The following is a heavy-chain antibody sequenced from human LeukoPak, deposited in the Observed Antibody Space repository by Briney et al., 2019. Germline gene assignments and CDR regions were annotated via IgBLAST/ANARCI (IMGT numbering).Heavy chain of an antibody. CDR1: TFTFSNYA. J-gene: IGHJ5*02. Sequence: PGGSLRLSCAASTFTFSNYAMIWVRQAPGKGLEWVSTISYSGVTTSYADSVKGRFTISRDNSKTTVYLQMNSLRAEDTAVYYCARGYSSGWYSNHWGQGTLVTVSS. V-gene: IGHV3-23*01. CDR3: ARGYSSGWYSNH. D-gene: IGHD6-19*01. CDR2: ISYSGVTT.